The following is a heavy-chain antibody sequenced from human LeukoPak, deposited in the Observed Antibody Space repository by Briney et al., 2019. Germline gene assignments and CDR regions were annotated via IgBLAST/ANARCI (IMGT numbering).Heavy chain of an antibody. CDR2: INHSGST. CDR1: GGSFSGYY. D-gene: IGHD6-13*01. J-gene: IGHJ4*02. V-gene: IGHV4-34*03. Sequence: SETLSLTCAVYGGSFSGYYWTWIRQPPGKGLEWIGEINHSGSTNYNPSLKSRVTISVDTSKNQFSLKLSSVTAADTAVYYCHRWSGDYWGQGTLVTVSS. CDR3: HRWSGDY.